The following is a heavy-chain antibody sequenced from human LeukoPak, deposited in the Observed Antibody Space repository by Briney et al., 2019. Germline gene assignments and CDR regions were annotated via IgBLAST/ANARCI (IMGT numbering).Heavy chain of an antibody. V-gene: IGHV1-2*02. CDR1: GYTFTGYY. CDR2: INPNSGGT. Sequence: GASVKVSCKASGYTFTGYYMHWVRQAPGQGLEWVGWINPNSGGTNYAQKFQGRVTMTRDTSISTAYMELSRLRSDDTAVYYCARDLTAMENYYYYYMDVWGKGTTVTVSS. CDR3: ARDLTAMENYYYYYMDV. J-gene: IGHJ6*03. D-gene: IGHD5-18*01.